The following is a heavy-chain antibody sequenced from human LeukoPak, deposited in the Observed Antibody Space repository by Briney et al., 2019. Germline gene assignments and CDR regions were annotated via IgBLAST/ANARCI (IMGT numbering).Heavy chain of an antibody. V-gene: IGHV3-23*01. D-gene: IGHD6-19*01. CDR1: GFTFSNYA. CDR3: ARRSGIAVAGAFDY. J-gene: IGHJ4*02. Sequence: GGSLRLSCAASGFTFSNYAMRWVRQAPGKGLEWVSGISGSGDSTYYADSVKGRFTISRDNSENTLYLQMNSLRAEDTAVYYCARRSGIAVAGAFDYWGQGTLVTVSS. CDR2: ISGSGDST.